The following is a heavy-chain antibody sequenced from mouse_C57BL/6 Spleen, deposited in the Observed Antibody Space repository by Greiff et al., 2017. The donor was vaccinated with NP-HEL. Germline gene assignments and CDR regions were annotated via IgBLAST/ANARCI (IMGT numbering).Heavy chain of an antibody. Sequence: QVQLQQPGAELVRPGTSVKLSCKASGYTFTSYWMHWVKQRPGQGLEWIGVIDPSDSYTNYNQKFKGKATLTVDTSSSTAYMQLSSLTSEDSAVYYCARSGLGRQYFDVWGTGTTVTVSS. CDR2: IDPSDSYT. J-gene: IGHJ1*03. CDR3: ARSGLGRQYFDV. D-gene: IGHD4-1*01. V-gene: IGHV1-59*01. CDR1: GYTFTSYW.